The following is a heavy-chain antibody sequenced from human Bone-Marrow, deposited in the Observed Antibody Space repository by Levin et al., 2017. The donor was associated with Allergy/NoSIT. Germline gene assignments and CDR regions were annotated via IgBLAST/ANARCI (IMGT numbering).Heavy chain of an antibody. D-gene: IGHD6-19*01. CDR2: ISGFNGNT. CDR1: GYTFTTYG. J-gene: IGHJ4*02. Sequence: GASVKVSCKTSGYTFTTYGVNWVRQAPGQGLEWMGWISGFNGNTNYAQKFQGRVTMTTDASTSTAYMEVRSLRADDTAVYYCARGSAVMTVTGRALGHQDYWGQGTLVTVSS. V-gene: IGHV1-18*01. CDR3: ARGSAVMTVTGRALGHQDY.